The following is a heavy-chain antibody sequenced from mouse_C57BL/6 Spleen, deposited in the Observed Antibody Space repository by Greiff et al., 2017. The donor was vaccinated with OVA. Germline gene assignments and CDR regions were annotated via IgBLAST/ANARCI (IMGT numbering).Heavy chain of an antibody. D-gene: IGHD2-5*01. CDR3: ARENSKDWYFDV. V-gene: IGHV3-1*01. J-gene: IGHJ1*03. CDR1: GYSITSGYD. Sequence: EVQLQESGPGMVKPSQSLSLTCTVTGYSITSGYDWHWIRHFPGNKLEWMGYISYSGSTNYNPSLKSRISITHDTSKNHFFLKLNSVTTEDTATYYCARENSKDWYFDVWGTGTTVTVSS. CDR2: ISYSGST.